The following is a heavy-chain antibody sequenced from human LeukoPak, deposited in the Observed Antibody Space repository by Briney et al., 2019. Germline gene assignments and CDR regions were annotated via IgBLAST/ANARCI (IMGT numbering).Heavy chain of an antibody. CDR3: ARGLFLSGYLDAFDI. J-gene: IGHJ3*02. CDR1: GFIVNNKY. D-gene: IGHD3-22*01. CDR2: IYNDGRT. V-gene: IGHV3-53*01. Sequence: GESLRLSCAASGFIVNNKYMTWVRQAPGKGLEWVSLIYNDGRTYYADSVKGRCTISRDNSKNTLYLQMNSLRVEDTAVYYCARGLFLSGYLDAFDIWGQGTVVTVSS.